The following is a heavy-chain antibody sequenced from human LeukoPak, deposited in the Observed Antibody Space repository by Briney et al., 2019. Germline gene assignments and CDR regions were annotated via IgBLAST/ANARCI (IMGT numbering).Heavy chain of an antibody. CDR3: ARESIFGVVKFWDN. CDR2: ISAYNGNT. V-gene: IGHV1-18*01. J-gene: IGHJ4*02. Sequence: GASVKVSCKASGYTFTSYGISWVRQAPGQGLEWMGWISAYNGNTNYAQKLQGRVTMTTDTSTSTAYMELRSLRSDDTAVYFCARESIFGVVKFWDNWGQGTLVTVSS. D-gene: IGHD3-3*01. CDR1: GYTFTSYG.